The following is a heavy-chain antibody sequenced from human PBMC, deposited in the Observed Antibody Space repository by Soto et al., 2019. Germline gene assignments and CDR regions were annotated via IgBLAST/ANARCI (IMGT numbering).Heavy chain of an antibody. CDR2: VYHTGNT. D-gene: IGHD2-21*02. CDR3: AREIVTAGGNNYFDP. CDR1: GGTVASSHW. Sequence: SETLSLTCGVSGGTVASSHWWSWVRQSPGGGLEWIGNVYHTGNTNFNPSLQSRVTISVDKSNNQFSLRLNSLTAADTAVYFCAREIVTAGGNNYFDPWGPGTLVTVSS. J-gene: IGHJ5*02. V-gene: IGHV4-4*02.